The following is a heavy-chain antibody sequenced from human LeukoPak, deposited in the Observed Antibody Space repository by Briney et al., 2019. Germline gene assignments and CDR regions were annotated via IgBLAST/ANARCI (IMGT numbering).Heavy chain of an antibody. D-gene: IGHD1-1*01. CDR2: ISWNSGSI. CDR1: GFTFDDYA. V-gene: IGHV3-9*01. Sequence: GGSLRLSCAASGFTFDDYAMHWVRQAPGKGLEWVSGISWNSGSIGYADSVKGRFTISRDNAKNSLYLQMNSLRAEDTALYYCAKDIEADNWNLGTFDYWGQGTLVTVSS. J-gene: IGHJ4*02. CDR3: AKDIEADNWNLGTFDY.